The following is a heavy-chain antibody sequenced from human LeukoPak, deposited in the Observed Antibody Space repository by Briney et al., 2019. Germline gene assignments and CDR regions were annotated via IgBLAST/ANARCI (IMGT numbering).Heavy chain of an antibody. CDR1: GGSISSGDYY. CDR2: IYYSGST. CDR3: AREGHYEYRFDP. J-gene: IGHJ5*02. Sequence: PSQTLSLTCTVSGGSISSGDYYWSWIRQPPGKGLEWIGYIYYSGSTYYNPSLKGRVTISVDTSKNQFSLKLSSVTAADTAVYYCAREGHYEYRFDPWGQGTLVTVSS. V-gene: IGHV4-30-4*01. D-gene: IGHD5-12*01.